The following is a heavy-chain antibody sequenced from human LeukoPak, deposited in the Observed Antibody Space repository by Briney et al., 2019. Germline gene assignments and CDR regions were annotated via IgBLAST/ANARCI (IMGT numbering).Heavy chain of an antibody. J-gene: IGHJ4*02. CDR1: GFTFSSYA. D-gene: IGHD3-10*01. CDR2: ISGNGGST. Sequence: GGSLRLSCAASGFTFSSYAMSWVRQAPGKGLEWVSAISGNGGSTYYADSVKGRFTISRDNSKNTLYLRMNSLRAEDAAVYYCAKDPYYYGSGSYPDYWGQGTLVTVSS. CDR3: AKDPYYYGSGSYPDY. V-gene: IGHV3-23*01.